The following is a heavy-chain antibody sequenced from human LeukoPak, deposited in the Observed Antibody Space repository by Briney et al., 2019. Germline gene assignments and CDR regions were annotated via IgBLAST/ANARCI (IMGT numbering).Heavy chain of an antibody. D-gene: IGHD3-9*01. V-gene: IGHV3-48*03. J-gene: IGHJ4*02. CDR2: ISGNSGSI. CDR3: ARVVDMMTGADY. Sequence: GGSLRLSCAASGFTFGGYPMNWLRQPPGKGLESLAYISGNSGSIHYADSVKGRFTVSRDNAKDSLYLQMNSLKAEDTAVYYCARVVDMMTGADYWGQGTLVTVSS. CDR1: GFTFGGYP.